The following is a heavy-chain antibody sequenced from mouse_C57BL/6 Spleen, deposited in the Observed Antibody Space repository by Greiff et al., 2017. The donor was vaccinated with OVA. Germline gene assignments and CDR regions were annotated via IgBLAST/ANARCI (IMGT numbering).Heavy chain of an antibody. CDR2: FYPGSGRI. J-gene: IGHJ2*01. CDR1: GYTFTEYT. V-gene: IGHV1-62-2*01. D-gene: IGHD2-5*01. Sequence: VQLQQSGAELVKPGASVKLSCKASGYTFTEYTIHWVKQRSGQGLEWIGWFYPGSGRIKYNEKFKDKATVTADNSSSTVYMELSSMRSEDAAVDFCARQEENYSKHCDYWGQGTTLTVSS. CDR3: ARQEENYSKHCDY.